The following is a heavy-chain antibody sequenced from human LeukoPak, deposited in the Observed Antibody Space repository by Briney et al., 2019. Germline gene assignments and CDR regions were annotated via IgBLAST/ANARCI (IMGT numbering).Heavy chain of an antibody. CDR1: GFTFSSYE. CDR3: VRDLNYAFDY. V-gene: IGHV3-72*01. Sequence: GGSLRLSCAASGFTFSSYEMNWVRQAPGKGLEWVGRTRNKANSYTTEYAASVKGRFTISRDDSKNSLYLQMNSLRAEDTAVYYCVRDLNYAFDYWGQGTLVTVSS. CDR2: TRNKANSYTT. D-gene: IGHD1-7*01. J-gene: IGHJ4*02.